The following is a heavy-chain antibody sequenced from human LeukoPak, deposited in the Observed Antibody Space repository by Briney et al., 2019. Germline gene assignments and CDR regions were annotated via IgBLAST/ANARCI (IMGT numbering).Heavy chain of an antibody. CDR2: LYYSGST. D-gene: IGHD7-27*01. V-gene: IGHV4-61*05. Sequence: PSETLSLTCTVSGGSTSSSSYYWGWIRQPPGKGLEWIGYLYYSGSTNYNPSLKSRVTIAVDTSKNQFSLKLSSVTAADTAVYYCARAPHGDLDYWGQGTLVTVSS. CDR1: GGSTSSSSYY. CDR3: ARAPHGDLDY. J-gene: IGHJ4*02.